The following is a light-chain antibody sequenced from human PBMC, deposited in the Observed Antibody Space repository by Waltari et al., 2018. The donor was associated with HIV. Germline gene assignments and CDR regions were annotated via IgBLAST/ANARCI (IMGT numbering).Light chain of an antibody. J-gene: IGKJ4*01. CDR1: QSVSSY. V-gene: IGKV3-11*01. Sequence: EIALTQSPDTLSLSPGERATLSCRASQSVSSYLAWYQQKLGQAPRRLIYDAWKRATGIPARFSGSGSGTDFTLTISSLEPEDFAVYYCQQRSNWPLTFGGGTKVEIK. CDR2: DAW. CDR3: QQRSNWPLT.